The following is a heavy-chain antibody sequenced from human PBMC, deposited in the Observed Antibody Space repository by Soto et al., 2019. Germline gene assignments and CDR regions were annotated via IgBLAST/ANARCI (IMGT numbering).Heavy chain of an antibody. CDR3: ARHFGVATTHNYYYGMDV. D-gene: IGHD5-12*01. J-gene: IGHJ6*02. V-gene: IGHV1-18*01. CDR2: ISAYNGNT. Sequence: ASVKVSCKASGYTFTSYGISWVRQAPGQGLEWMGWISAYNGNTNYAQKLQGRVTMTTDTSTSTAYMELRSLGSDDTAVYYCARHFGVATTHNYYYGMDVWGQGTTVTVSS. CDR1: GYTFTSYG.